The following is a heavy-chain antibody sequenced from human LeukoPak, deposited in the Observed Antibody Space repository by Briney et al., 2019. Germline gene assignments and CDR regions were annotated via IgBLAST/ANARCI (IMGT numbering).Heavy chain of an antibody. Sequence: GGSLRLSCVASGFTVSSKYMSWVRQAPGKGLEWVSLIYSDGSTYYADSVKGRFTISRDNSKNTLYLQMNSLRAEDTAVYYCARERQNKNFWSGGDYWGQGTLVTVSS. CDR3: ARERQNKNFWSGGDY. V-gene: IGHV3-66*01. CDR2: IYSDGST. CDR1: GFTVSSKY. D-gene: IGHD3-3*01. J-gene: IGHJ4*02.